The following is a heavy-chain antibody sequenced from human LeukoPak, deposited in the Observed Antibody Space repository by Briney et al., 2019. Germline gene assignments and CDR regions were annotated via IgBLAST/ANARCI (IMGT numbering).Heavy chain of an antibody. CDR1: GGSISSGDYY. J-gene: IGHJ4*02. V-gene: IGHV4-30-4*01. Sequence: SETLSLTCTVSGGSISSGDYYWGWIRQPPGKGLERIVYIYYSGSTYYHPSLKSQFTISVDTSKCQFSLKLSSVTAADTAVYDCRRDSSVDYWGQGTLVTVSS. CDR3: RRDSSVDY. D-gene: IGHD3-10*01. CDR2: IYYSGST.